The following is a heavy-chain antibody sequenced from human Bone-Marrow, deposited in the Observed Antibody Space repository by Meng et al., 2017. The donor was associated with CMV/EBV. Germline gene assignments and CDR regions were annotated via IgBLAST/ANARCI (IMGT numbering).Heavy chain of an antibody. CDR1: GFTFSSYA. Sequence: GESLKISCAASGFTFSSYAMHWVRQAPGKGLEWVAVISYDGSNKYYADSVKGRFTISRDNSKNTLYLQMNSLRAEDTAVYYCARGSYSSGYYYFDYWGQGTLVTVSS. CDR3: ARGSYSSGYYYFDY. J-gene: IGHJ4*02. D-gene: IGHD3-22*01. V-gene: IGHV3-30*04. CDR2: ISYDGSNK.